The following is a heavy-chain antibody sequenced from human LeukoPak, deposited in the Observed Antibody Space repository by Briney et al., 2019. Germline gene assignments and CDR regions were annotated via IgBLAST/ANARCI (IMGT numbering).Heavy chain of an antibody. J-gene: IGHJ3*02. CDR2: ISETSSHR. CDR3: AKDLYYYDSSGDDAFDI. Sequence: GGSLRLSCVGSTFIFGSYSMNWVRQAPGKGLEWVSYISETSSHRYYADSVKGRFTISRDNSKNTLYLQMNSLRAEDTAVYYCAKDLYYYDSSGDDAFDIWGQGTMVTVSS. CDR1: TFIFGSYS. D-gene: IGHD3-22*01. V-gene: IGHV3-21*04.